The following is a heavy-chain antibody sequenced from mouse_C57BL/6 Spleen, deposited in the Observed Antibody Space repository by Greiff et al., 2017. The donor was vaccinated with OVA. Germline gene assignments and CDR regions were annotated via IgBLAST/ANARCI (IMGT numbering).Heavy chain of an antibody. D-gene: IGHD3-2*02. Sequence: VQLQQPGAELVRPGSSVKLSCKASGYTFTSYWMHWVKQRPIQGLEWIGNIDPSDSETHYNQKFKDKATLTVDKSSSTAYMQLSSLTSEDSAVYYCAREDSSPYDYWGQGTTLTVSS. CDR2: IDPSDSET. J-gene: IGHJ2*01. CDR3: AREDSSPYDY. CDR1: GYTFTSYW. V-gene: IGHV1-52*01.